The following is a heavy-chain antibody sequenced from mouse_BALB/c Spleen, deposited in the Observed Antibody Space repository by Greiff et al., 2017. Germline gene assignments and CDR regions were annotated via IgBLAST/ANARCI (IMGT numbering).Heavy chain of an antibody. D-gene: IGHD1-1*01. Sequence: QVQLQQPGAELVRPGASVKLSCKASGYTFTSYWINWVKQRPGQGLEWIGNIYPSDSYTNYNQKFKDKATLTVDKSSSTAYMQLSSPTSEDSAVYYGTRERSTGVRYFDVWGAGTTVTVSS. V-gene: IGHV1-69*02. CDR1: GYTFTSYW. CDR3: TRERSTGVRYFDV. J-gene: IGHJ1*01. CDR2: IYPSDSYT.